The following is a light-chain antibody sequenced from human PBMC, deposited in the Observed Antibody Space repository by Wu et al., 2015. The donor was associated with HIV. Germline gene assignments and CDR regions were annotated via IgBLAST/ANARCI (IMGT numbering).Light chain of an antibody. J-gene: IGKJ1*01. CDR3: QQYGSSPT. CDR1: QSIDSD. Sequence: EIVLTQSPATLSLSPGRRATLSCRASQSIDSDLGWYQQRPGQAPRLLIYDASNRATGIPARFTGSGSGTEFTLTISRLEPEDFAVYYCQQYGSSPTFGQGTKVEIK. V-gene: IGKV3-20*01. CDR2: DAS.